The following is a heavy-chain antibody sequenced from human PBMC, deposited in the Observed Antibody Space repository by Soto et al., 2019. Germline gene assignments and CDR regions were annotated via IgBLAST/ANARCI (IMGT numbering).Heavy chain of an antibody. CDR3: AAGKSNYYYYYMDV. CDR1: GFTFSSYA. J-gene: IGHJ6*03. CDR2: ISGSGGST. Sequence: GGSLRLSCAASGFTFSSYAMSWVRQAPGKGLEWVSAISGSGGSTYYADSVKGRFTISRDNSKNTLYLQMNSLRAEDTAVYYCAAGKSNYYYYYMDVWGKGTTVTVSS. V-gene: IGHV3-23*01. D-gene: IGHD6-25*01.